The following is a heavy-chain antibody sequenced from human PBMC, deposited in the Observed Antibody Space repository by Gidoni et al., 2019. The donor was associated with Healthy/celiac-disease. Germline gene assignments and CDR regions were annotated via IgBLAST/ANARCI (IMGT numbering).Heavy chain of an antibody. D-gene: IGHD3-22*01. CDR3: ARVSGTMIDDAFDI. CDR1: GGTFISYV. J-gene: IGHJ3*02. CDR2: IIPIFGTA. V-gene: IGHV1-69*01. Sequence: QVQLVQSGAEVKKPGSSVKVSCKASGGTFISYVISWVRQAPGQGLEWMGGIIPIFGTANYAQKFQGRVTITADESTSTAYMELSSLRSEDTAVYYCARVSGTMIDDAFDIWGQGTMVTVSS.